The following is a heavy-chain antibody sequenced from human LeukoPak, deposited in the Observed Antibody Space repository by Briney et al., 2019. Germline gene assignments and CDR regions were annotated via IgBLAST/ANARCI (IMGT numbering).Heavy chain of an antibody. D-gene: IGHD2-21*02. CDR2: IKQDGSEK. V-gene: IGHV3-7*01. Sequence: GGSLRLSCAASGFNFRNYWMSWVRQAPGKGLEWVAKIKQDGSEKYYVDPVKGRFTISRDSSKNTLYLQMNSLRTDDTAVYYCARDVTGVGVDYWGQGTLVTVSS. CDR3: ARDVTGVGVDY. J-gene: IGHJ4*02. CDR1: GFNFRNYW.